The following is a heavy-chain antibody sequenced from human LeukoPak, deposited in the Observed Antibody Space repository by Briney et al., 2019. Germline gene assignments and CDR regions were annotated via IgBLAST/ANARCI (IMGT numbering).Heavy chain of an antibody. V-gene: IGHV3-21*01. CDR2: ITSSSSYV. Sequence: PGGSLRLSCAASGFTFSNYWMSWVRQTPGTGLEWVSSITSSSSYVFYADAVRGRFTISRDNAKNSLYLQMNSLRAEDTAVYYCAKDKYYDSGSRFSNPDYWGQGTLVTVSS. J-gene: IGHJ4*02. CDR3: AKDKYYDSGSRFSNPDY. CDR1: GFTFSNYW. D-gene: IGHD3-10*01.